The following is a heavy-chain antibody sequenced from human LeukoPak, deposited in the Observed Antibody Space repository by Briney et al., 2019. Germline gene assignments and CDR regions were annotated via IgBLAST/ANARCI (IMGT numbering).Heavy chain of an antibody. CDR1: GFTFSSYA. CDR3: ARVSGSYYFNFDY. J-gene: IGHJ4*02. D-gene: IGHD1-26*01. Sequence: GGSLRLSCAASGFTFSSYAMHWVRQAPGKGLEWVAVISYDGSNKYYADSVKGRFTISRDNSKNTLYLQMNGLRAEDTAVYYCARVSGSYYFNFDYWGQGTLVTVSS. CDR2: ISYDGSNK. V-gene: IGHV3-30-3*01.